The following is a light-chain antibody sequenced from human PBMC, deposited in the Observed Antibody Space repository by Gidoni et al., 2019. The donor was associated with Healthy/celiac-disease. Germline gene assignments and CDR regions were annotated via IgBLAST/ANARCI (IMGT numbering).Light chain of an antibody. CDR2: AAS. V-gene: IGKV1-9*01. CDR1: QGISSY. Sequence: DIRLTQSPSFLSASVGDRVTITCRASQGISSYLAWYQQKPGKAPKLLIYAASTLQSGVPSRFSGSGSGTEFTLTISSLQPEDFATYYCQQLNSYLGVTFXPXTKVDIK. J-gene: IGKJ3*01. CDR3: QQLNSYLGVT.